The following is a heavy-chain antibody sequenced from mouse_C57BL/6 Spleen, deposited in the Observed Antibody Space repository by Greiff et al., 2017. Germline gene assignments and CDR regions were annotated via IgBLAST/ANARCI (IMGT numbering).Heavy chain of an antibody. V-gene: IGHV1-69*01. D-gene: IGHD4-1*01. J-gene: IGHJ4*01. CDR2: LDRSDSYT. CDR1: GYTFTSYW. CDR3: ARVGRRGDAKDY. Sequence: QVQLQQSGAELVMPGASVKLSCKASGYTFTSYWMHWVTQRPGQGLEWVGELDRSDSYTNYTQKFKGKFTFTGDKSYSTAYMQLSSLTSEDSAVYYCARVGRRGDAKDYWGQGTSVTVSS.